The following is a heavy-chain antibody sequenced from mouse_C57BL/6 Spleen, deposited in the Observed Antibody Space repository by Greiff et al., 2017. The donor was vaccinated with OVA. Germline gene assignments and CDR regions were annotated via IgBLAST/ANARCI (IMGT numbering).Heavy chain of an antibody. D-gene: IGHD1-1*01. CDR3: ARWGNPTYGTGAY. Sequence: QVQLQQPGAELVRPGTSVKLSCKASGYTFTSYWMHWVKQRPGQGLEWIGVIDPSDSYTNYNQKFKGKATLTVDTSSSTAYMQLSSLTSEDSAVYYCARWGNPTYGTGAYWGQGTLVTVSA. V-gene: IGHV1-59*01. J-gene: IGHJ3*01. CDR2: IDPSDSYT. CDR1: GYTFTSYW.